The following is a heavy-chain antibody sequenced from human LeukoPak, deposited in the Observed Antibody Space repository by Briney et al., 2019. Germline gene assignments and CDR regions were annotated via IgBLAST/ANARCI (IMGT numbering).Heavy chain of an antibody. V-gene: IGHV1-18*01. Sequence: ASVKVSCKASGYTFTSYGISWVRQAPGQGLEWMGWISAYNGNTNYAQKLQGRVTMTTDTSTSTAYMELRSLRSDDTAVYYCAKTTTYYYYMGVWGKGTTVTVSS. CDR2: ISAYNGNT. J-gene: IGHJ6*03. D-gene: IGHD1-1*01. CDR3: AKTTTYYYYMGV. CDR1: GYTFTSYG.